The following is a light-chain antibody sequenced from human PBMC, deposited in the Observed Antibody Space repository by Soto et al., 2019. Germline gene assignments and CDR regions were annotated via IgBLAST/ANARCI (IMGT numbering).Light chain of an antibody. Sequence: SYELTQPPSVSVSPGQTARISCGGNKVGSKSVHWYQQKPGQAPVLVVHDDTDRPSGIPERFSGSKSVNTATLIISRVEVGDEADYYCQVWESSSNQYVSGTGTKVTVL. CDR2: DDT. J-gene: IGLJ1*01. CDR1: KVGSKS. CDR3: QVWESSSNQYV. V-gene: IGLV3-21*02.